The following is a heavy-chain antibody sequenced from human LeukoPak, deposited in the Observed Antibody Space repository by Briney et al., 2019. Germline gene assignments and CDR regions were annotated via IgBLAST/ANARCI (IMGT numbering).Heavy chain of an antibody. Sequence: GGSLRLSCAASGFTFSSYWMSWVRQAPGKGLEWVANIKQDGSEKYYVDSVKGRFTISRDNAKNSLYLQMNSLRAEDTAVYYCARAPRYSSSPFGMDVWGQGTTVTVSS. CDR1: GFTFSSYW. J-gene: IGHJ6*02. CDR2: IKQDGSEK. CDR3: ARAPRYSSSPFGMDV. V-gene: IGHV3-7*01. D-gene: IGHD6-13*01.